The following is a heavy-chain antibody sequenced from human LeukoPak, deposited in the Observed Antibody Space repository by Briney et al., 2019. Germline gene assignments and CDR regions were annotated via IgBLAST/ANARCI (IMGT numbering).Heavy chain of an antibody. CDR2: IVVGSGNT. V-gene: IGHV1-58*01. J-gene: IGHJ6*02. D-gene: IGHD3-22*01. CDR1: GFTFTTSA. CDR3: AAASNYYDRSNYYSYAMDV. Sequence: SVKVSCKASGFTFTTSAVQWVRRARGQRLEWIGWIVVGSGNTNYAQKFQERVTITRDMSTSTVYMDLSSQRSEDTAVYYCAAASNYYDRSNYYSYAMDVWGQGTTVTVSS.